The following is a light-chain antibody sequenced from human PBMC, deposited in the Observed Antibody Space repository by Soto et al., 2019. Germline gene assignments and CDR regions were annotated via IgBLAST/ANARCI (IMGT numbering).Light chain of an antibody. J-gene: IGKJ1*01. Sequence: ETLLSPSAGTLSLSPGEGTTLALRASQSISSNLAWHQQKPGQAPRLLIYGASTRATGVPARFSGSRSGTDFTLTISSLQSEDFAVYYCQQYNNWPWTFGQGTKVDIK. CDR3: QQYNNWPWT. CDR1: QSISSN. V-gene: IGKV3-15*01. CDR2: GAS.